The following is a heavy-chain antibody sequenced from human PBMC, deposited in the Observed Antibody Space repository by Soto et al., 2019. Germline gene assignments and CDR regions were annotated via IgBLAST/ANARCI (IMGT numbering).Heavy chain of an antibody. CDR1: GFTFSSYG. CDR2: ISGSGGST. D-gene: IGHD2-2*01. V-gene: IGHV3-23*01. Sequence: GGSLRLSCAASGFTFSSYGMSWVRQAPGKGLEWVSTISGSGGSTYFADSVKGRFTISRDNPKNTLYLQMNSLRAEDTAVYYCAKRAYCSSTSCYHSFDYWGQGTLVTVSS. CDR3: AKRAYCSSTSCYHSFDY. J-gene: IGHJ4*02.